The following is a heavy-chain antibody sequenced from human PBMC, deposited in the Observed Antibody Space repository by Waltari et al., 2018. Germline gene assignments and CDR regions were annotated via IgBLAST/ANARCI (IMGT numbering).Heavy chain of an antibody. CDR3: ARHGAGYNWNSKLPGWFDP. Sequence: QLQLQESGPGLVKPSETLSLTCTVSGGSISSSSYYWGWIRQPPGKGLEWIGSIYYSGSTYSNPSLKSRVTISVDTSKNQFSLKLSSVTAADTAVYYCARHGAGYNWNSKLPGWFDPWGQGTLVTVSS. V-gene: IGHV4-39*07. J-gene: IGHJ5*02. CDR2: IYYSGST. D-gene: IGHD1-20*01. CDR1: GGSISSSSYY.